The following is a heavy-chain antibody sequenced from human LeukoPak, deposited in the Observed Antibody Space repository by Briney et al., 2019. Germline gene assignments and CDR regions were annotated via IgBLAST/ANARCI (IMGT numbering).Heavy chain of an antibody. CDR1: GGSFSGYY. CDR3: ARGGYCSSTSCSGIDY. J-gene: IGHJ4*02. CDR2: INHSGST. Sequence: PSETLSLTCAVYGGSFSGYYWSWTRQPPGKGLEWIGEINHSGSTNYNPSLKSRVTISVDTSKNQFSLKLSSVTAADTAVYYCARGGYCSSTSCSGIDYWGQGTLVTVSS. V-gene: IGHV4-34*01. D-gene: IGHD2-2*01.